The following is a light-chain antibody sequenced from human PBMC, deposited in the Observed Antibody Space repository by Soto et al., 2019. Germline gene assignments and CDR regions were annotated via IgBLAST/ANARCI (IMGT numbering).Light chain of an antibody. V-gene: IGLV2-14*01. Sequence: QSVLTQPASVSGSPGQSITISCTGTTSDVGRYNYVSWYQQHPGKAPKPIIYDVSNRPSGVSNRFSGSKSGNTASLTISGLQAEDEADYYCNSYTNSSTYVFGTGTKVTVL. CDR3: NSYTNSSTYV. J-gene: IGLJ1*01. CDR2: DVS. CDR1: TSDVGRYNY.